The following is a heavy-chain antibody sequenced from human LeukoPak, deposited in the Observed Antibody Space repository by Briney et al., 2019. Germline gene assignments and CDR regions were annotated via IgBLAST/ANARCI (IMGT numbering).Heavy chain of an antibody. V-gene: IGHV4-4*02. Sequence: SETLSLTCAVSGGSISNSNWWSWVRQPPGKGLVWIGQIYHSGSTNYKPSLKSRVTISIDKSKNQFSLKLSSVTAADTAVYYCARGDSSGYYYFDYWGQGILVTVSS. CDR3: ARGDSSGYYYFDY. CDR1: GGSISNSNW. D-gene: IGHD3-22*01. J-gene: IGHJ4*02. CDR2: IYHSGST.